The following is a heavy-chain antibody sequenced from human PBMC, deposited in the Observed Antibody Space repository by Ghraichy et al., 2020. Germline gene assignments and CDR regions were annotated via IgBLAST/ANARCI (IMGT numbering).Heavy chain of an antibody. CDR3: ARGTSTAYFY. CDR1: GYTFSDHL. Sequence: ASVKVSCKASGYTFSDHLLHWVRQAPGQGLEWIGWIDPKNGDTSYEQRWITPGTNYVQKFQGRVTMTRDTSTSTVYMELSRLTSDDTAVYYCARGTSTAYFYWGQGTLVAVSS. V-gene: IGHV1-2*02. D-gene: IGHD2/OR15-2a*01. CDR2: IDPKNGDTSYEQRWITPGT. J-gene: IGHJ4*02.